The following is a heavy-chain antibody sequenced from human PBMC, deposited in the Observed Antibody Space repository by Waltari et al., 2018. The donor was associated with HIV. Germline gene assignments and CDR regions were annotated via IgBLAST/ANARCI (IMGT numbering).Heavy chain of an antibody. J-gene: IGHJ5*01. V-gene: IGHV3-21*01. CDR2: IRGSGSVS. D-gene: IGHD6-13*01. CDR1: GFPFSSYP. Sequence: EVPQVESGGGPVTPGVCLRLCCAASGFPFSSYPMNWVRQAPGKGPEWVSSIRGSGSVSHYADSVKGRFTISRDNANNSLYLQMDMLRVDDTSVYYCARDGRGSSGSLNWFDSWGQGILVTVSS. CDR3: ARDGRGSSGSLNWFDS.